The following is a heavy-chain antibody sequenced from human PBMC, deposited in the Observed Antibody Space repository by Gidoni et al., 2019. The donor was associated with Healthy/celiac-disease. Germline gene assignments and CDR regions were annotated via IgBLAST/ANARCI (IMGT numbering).Heavy chain of an antibody. Sequence: QVQLQESGPGLVKPSETLSLTCTVSGGSISSYYWSWIRQPPGKGLEWIGYIYYSGSTNYNPSLKSRVTISVDTSKNQFSLKLSSVTAADTAVYYCARDRPHDYGDHGVDIWGQGTMVTVSS. J-gene: IGHJ3*02. V-gene: IGHV4-59*01. CDR1: GGSISSYY. CDR3: ARDRPHDYGDHGVDI. D-gene: IGHD4-17*01. CDR2: IYYSGST.